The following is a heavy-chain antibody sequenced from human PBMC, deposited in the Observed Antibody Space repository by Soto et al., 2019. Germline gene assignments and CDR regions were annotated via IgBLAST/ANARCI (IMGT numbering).Heavy chain of an antibody. CDR3: ARDPMGYLGYFDY. D-gene: IGHD5-18*01. J-gene: IGHJ4*02. V-gene: IGHV3-30-3*01. CDR1: GFTFSNYA. Sequence: GGSLRLSCAPSGFTFSNYAMHWVRQAPDKGLEWVAVILSDGYDKFYAESVKGRFTTSRDNSKNTLYLQMNSLRAEDTAVYYCARDPMGYLGYFDYWGQGVLVTVSS. CDR2: ILSDGYDK.